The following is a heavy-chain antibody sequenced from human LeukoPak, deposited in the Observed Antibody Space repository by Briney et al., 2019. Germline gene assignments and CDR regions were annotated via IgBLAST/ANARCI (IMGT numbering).Heavy chain of an antibody. D-gene: IGHD3-22*01. Sequence: GASVKVSCKASGYTFTGYFMHWVRQAPGQGLEWMGWINPNSGGTNYEQKFQGRVTMTRDTSISTAYMELSRLRSDDTAVYYCARGGQYVLHYDSSGYPPRGHWGQGTLVTVSS. CDR1: GYTFTGYF. J-gene: IGHJ4*02. CDR3: ARGGQYVLHYDSSGYPPRGH. CDR2: INPNSGGT. V-gene: IGHV1-2*02.